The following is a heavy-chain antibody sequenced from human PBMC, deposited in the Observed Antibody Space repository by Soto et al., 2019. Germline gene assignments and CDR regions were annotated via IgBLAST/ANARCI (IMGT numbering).Heavy chain of an antibody. CDR3: AKDLVYCSSTSCYYYYYYGMDV. D-gene: IGHD2-2*01. CDR1: GFTFSSYG. Sequence: GSLRLSCAASGFTFSSYGMHWVRQAPGKGLEWVAVISYDGSNKYYADSVKGRFTISRDNSKNTLYLQMNSLRAEDTAVYYCAKDLVYCSSTSCYYYYYYGMDVWGQGTTVTVSS. J-gene: IGHJ6*02. CDR2: ISYDGSNK. V-gene: IGHV3-30*18.